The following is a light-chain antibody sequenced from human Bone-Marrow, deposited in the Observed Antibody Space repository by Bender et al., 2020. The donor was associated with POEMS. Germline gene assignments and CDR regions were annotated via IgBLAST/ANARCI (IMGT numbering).Light chain of an antibody. V-gene: IGLV2-23*01. Sequence: QSALTQPASVSGSPGQSITISCTGTNNDVGNFNLVSWYQQHPGKAPKLMIFEGNKRPSRISTRFSGSKSGNTASLTISGLQAEDKADYYCCSYTTTYTWIFGGGTKVTVL. CDR2: EGN. CDR3: CSYTTTYTWI. J-gene: IGLJ2*01. CDR1: NNDVGNFNL.